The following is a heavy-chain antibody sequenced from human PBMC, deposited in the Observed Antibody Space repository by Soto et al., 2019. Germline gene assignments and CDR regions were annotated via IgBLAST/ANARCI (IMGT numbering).Heavy chain of an antibody. CDR2: IKQDGSEK. V-gene: IGHV3-7*01. J-gene: IGHJ4*02. Sequence: GGSLRLSCAASGFTFSSYRMSWVRQAPGKGLEWVANIKQDGSEKYYVDSVKGRFTISRDNAKNSLYLQMNSLRAEDTAVYYCAREIAVAEDYWGQGTLVTVSS. CDR1: GFTFSSYR. D-gene: IGHD6-19*01. CDR3: AREIAVAEDY.